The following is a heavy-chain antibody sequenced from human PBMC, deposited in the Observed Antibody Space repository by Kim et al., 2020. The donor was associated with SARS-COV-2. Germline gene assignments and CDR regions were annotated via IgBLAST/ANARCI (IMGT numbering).Heavy chain of an antibody. Sequence: TYDADSVKGRFTISRDNAKNTLYRQMTSLGAEDTAVYYCAKEVGSGYDYWGQGTLVTVSS. V-gene: IGHV3-23*01. CDR3: AKEVGSGYDY. J-gene: IGHJ4*02. CDR2: T. D-gene: IGHD6-25*01.